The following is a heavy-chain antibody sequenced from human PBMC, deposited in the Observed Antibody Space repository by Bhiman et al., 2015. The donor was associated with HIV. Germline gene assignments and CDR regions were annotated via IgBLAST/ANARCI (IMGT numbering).Heavy chain of an antibody. V-gene: IGHV3-30-3*01. CDR1: GFSFDTYP. Sequence: QVQLVESGGGVVQPGRSLRLSCAASGFSFDTYPMHWVRQAPGKGLEWVAVISYDGSNKYYADSVRGRFTISRDSAKNSLYLQMNSLRPEDTALYYCAKDQSHFYDTFLGDAYDIWGQGTMVTVSS. CDR2: ISYDGSNK. CDR3: AKDQSHFYDTFLGDAYDI. J-gene: IGHJ3*02. D-gene: IGHD3-22*01.